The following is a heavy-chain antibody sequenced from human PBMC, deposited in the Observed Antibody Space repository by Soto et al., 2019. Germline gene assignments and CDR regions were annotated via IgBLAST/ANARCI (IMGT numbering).Heavy chain of an antibody. V-gene: IGHV1-18*01. CDR2: ISAYNGNT. CDR3: ARGLNLYSSRWYEAPY. D-gene: IGHD6-13*01. Sequence: ASVKVSCKASCYTFTSYGISWVRQAPGQGLEWMGWISAYNGNTNYAQKLQGRVTMTTDTSTSTAYMELRSLRSDDTAVYYCARGLNLYSSRWYEAPYWGQGTLVTVSS. CDR1: CYTFTSYG. J-gene: IGHJ4*02.